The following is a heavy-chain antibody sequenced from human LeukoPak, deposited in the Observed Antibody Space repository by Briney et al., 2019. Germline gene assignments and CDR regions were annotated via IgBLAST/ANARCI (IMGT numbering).Heavy chain of an antibody. Sequence: ASVKVSCKASGYTFTGYYMHWVRQAPGQGLEWMGWINPNSGGTNYAQKFQGRVTMTRDTSISTAYMELSRLRSDDTAVYYCARVGVDAAMSDAFDIWGQGTMVTVSS. V-gene: IGHV1-2*02. CDR1: GYTFTGYY. CDR3: ARVGVDAAMSDAFDI. D-gene: IGHD5-18*01. CDR2: INPNSGGT. J-gene: IGHJ3*02.